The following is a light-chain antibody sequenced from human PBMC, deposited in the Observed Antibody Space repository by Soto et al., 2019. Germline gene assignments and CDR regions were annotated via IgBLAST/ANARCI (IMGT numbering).Light chain of an antibody. CDR3: ISYTSSSTLA. CDR2: EVN. V-gene: IGLV2-14*01. J-gene: IGLJ2*01. Sequence: QSVLTQPASVSGSPGQSITISCTGTSSDVGGYNYVSWYQQHPGKAPKVMISEVNNRPSGVSNRFSGSKSGNTASLTISGLQAEDEADYYCISYTSSSTLAFGGGTKVTVL. CDR1: SSDVGGYNY.